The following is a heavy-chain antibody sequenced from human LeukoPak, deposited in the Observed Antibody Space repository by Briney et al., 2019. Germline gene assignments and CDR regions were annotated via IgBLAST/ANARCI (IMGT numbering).Heavy chain of an antibody. CDR2: INHSGST. J-gene: IGHJ6*04. Sequence: SETLSLTCAVYGGSFSGYYWSWFRQPPGKGLEWIGEINHSGSTNYNPSLQSRVTISVDTSKNQFSLKLSSVTAADTAVYYCARGRFSVVVPAAMRSGMDVWGEGTTVTVSS. CDR1: GGSFSGYY. D-gene: IGHD2-2*01. CDR3: ARGRFSVVVPAAMRSGMDV. V-gene: IGHV4-34*01.